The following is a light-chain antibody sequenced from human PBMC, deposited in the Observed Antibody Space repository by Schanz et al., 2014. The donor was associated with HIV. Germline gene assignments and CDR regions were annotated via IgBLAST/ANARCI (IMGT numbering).Light chain of an antibody. CDR3: CSFTSSNTLL. J-gene: IGLJ2*01. V-gene: IGLV2-14*03. CDR1: SSDVGGYNY. Sequence: QSALTQPASVSGSPGQSITISCTGTSSDVGGYNYVSWYQHHPGKAPKLMIYDVNNRPSGISDRFSASKSGNTASLTISGLQAEDEADYYCCSFTSSNTLLFGGGTKLTVL. CDR2: DVN.